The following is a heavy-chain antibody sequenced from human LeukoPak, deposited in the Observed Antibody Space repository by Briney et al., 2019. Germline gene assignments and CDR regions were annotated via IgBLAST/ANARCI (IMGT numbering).Heavy chain of an antibody. V-gene: IGHV1-2*02. CDR1: GYTFTGYY. CDR2: INPNSGGT. D-gene: IGHD6-19*01. Sequence: ASVKVSCKASGYTFTGYYMHWVRQAPGQGLEWMGWINPNSGGTNYAQKFQGRVAMTRDTSISTAYMELSSLRSDDTAVYYCARDSPSAWSFDYWGQGTLVTASS. CDR3: ARDSPSAWSFDY. J-gene: IGHJ4*02.